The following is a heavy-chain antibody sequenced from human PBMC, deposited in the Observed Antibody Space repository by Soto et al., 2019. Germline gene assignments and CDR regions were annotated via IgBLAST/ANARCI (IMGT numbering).Heavy chain of an antibody. Sequence: SETLSLTSTVSGGSISSYYWSWIRQPPGTGLEWLGYIQYIGSTNYNPSLKSRVTISVDTSKNQFSLKLSSVTAADTAVYYCARGDSSGYYGYYYYGMDVWGQGTTVTVSS. CDR2: IQYIGST. V-gene: IGHV4-59*01. J-gene: IGHJ6*02. CDR1: GGSISSYY. D-gene: IGHD3-22*01. CDR3: ARGDSSGYYGYYYYGMDV.